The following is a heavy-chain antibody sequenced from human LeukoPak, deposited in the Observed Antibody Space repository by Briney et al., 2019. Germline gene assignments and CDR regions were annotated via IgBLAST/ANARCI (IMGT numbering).Heavy chain of an antibody. CDR1: GFTFDDHA. CDR3: AKGMGSNYGGYYGMDG. J-gene: IGHJ6*02. V-gene: IGHV3-9*01. Sequence: PGGSLRLSCAASGFTFDDHAMHWVRQAPGKGLEWVSGISWNSGTIGYADPVKGRFTISRDHAKNSLYLQMNSLRPEDTALYYCAKGMGSNYGGYYGMDGWGQGTTVTVSS. CDR2: ISWNSGTI. D-gene: IGHD1-26*01.